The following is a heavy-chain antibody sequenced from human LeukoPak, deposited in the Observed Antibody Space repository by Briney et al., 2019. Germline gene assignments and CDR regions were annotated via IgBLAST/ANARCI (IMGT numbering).Heavy chain of an antibody. CDR3: AKDGGLWVSAHWGDS. CDR1: GFTFSSYT. CDR2: TTTSDGNT. Sequence: GGSLRLSCAASGFTFSSYTMSWVRQAPGKGLEWVSTTTTSDGNTYYADSVKGRFTVSRDNSKNTLFLQMNSLRAEDTAVYYCAKDGGLWVSAHWGDSWGRGTLVTVSS. V-gene: IGHV3-23*01. D-gene: IGHD7-27*01. J-gene: IGHJ4*02.